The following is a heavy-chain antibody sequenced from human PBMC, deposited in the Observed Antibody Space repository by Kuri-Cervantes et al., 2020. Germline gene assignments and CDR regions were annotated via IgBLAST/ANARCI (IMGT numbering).Heavy chain of an antibody. CDR1: GGSISSGDYY. Sequence: SETLSLTCTVSGGSISSGDYYWSWIRQPPGKGLEWIGYIYYSGSTYYNPSLKSRVTISVDTSKNQFSLKLSSVTAADTAVYYCARVGYYDSSGENWFDPWGQGNLVNVSS. V-gene: IGHV4-30-4*01. D-gene: IGHD3-22*01. CDR3: ARVGYYDSSGENWFDP. CDR2: IYYSGST. J-gene: IGHJ5*02.